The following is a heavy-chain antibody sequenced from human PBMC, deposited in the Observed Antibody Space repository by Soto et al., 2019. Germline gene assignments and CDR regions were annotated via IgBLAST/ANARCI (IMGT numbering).Heavy chain of an antibody. CDR1: GGSISSGGYY. V-gene: IGHV4-31*03. CDR3: ARAPLHPHYYGSGSYPLDY. CDR2: IYYSGST. Sequence: QVQLQESGPGLVKPSQTLSLTCTVSGGSISSGGYYWSWIRQHPGKGLEWIGYIYYSGSTYYNPSLKSRVTISVDTSKNQFSLKLSSVTAADTAVYYCARAPLHPHYYGSGSYPLDYWGQGTLVTVSS. D-gene: IGHD3-10*01. J-gene: IGHJ4*02.